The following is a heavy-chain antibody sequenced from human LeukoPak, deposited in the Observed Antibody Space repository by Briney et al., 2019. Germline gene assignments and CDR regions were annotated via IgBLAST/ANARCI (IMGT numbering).Heavy chain of an antibody. V-gene: IGHV3-23*01. CDR1: GFTLTTYG. D-gene: IGHD2-2*01. J-gene: IGHJ4*02. Sequence: GGSLRLSCAASGFTLTTYGMSWVRQAPGKGLEWVSAISGSAGSTYYADSVKGRFTISRDNSKTTLYLQMNSLRADDTAMYYCAKDWEYCRSTCAETPHFDYWGQGTLVTVSS. CDR3: AKDWEYCRSTCAETPHFDY. CDR2: ISGSAGST.